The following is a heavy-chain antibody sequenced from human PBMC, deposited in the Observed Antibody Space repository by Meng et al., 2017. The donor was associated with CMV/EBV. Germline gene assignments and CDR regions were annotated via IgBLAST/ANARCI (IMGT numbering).Heavy chain of an antibody. CDR2: HSTSGST. J-gene: IGHJ4*02. D-gene: IGHD3-22*01. Sequence: QLHVAVPGLVTPSDALSRPCALSVVSTSRYSSTWHRQRAGKGLVWLGLHSTSGSTNYHPSLKSRVTMSVDTSKNQFSLKLSSVTAADTAVYYCARGRLYYYDSSGHFDYWGQGPLVTVSS. CDR1: VVSTSRYS. CDR3: ARGRLYYYDSSGHFDY. V-gene: IGHV4-4*07.